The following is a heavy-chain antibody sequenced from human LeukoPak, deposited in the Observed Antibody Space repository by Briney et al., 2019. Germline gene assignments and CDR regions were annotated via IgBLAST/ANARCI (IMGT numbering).Heavy chain of an antibody. J-gene: IGHJ4*02. CDR1: GFTFSRNA. V-gene: IGHV3-23*01. Sequence: GGSLRLSCAASGFTFSRNAMSWVRQAPGKGLEWVSSLSGSGGDTYYADSVKGRFTISRDNSKNTVYLQMNSLRAEDTAVYYCAKDHYGTRYFDYWGQGTLVTVSS. CDR2: LSGSGGDT. CDR3: AKDHYGTRYFDY. D-gene: IGHD2-2*01.